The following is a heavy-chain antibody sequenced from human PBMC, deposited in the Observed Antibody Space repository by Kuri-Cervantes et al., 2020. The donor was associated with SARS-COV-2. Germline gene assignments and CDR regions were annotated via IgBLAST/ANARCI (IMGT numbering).Heavy chain of an antibody. V-gene: IGHV4-39*01. CDR1: GGSISSSSYY. J-gene: IGHJ2*01. Sequence: GSLRLSCTVSGGSISSSSYYWGWIRQPPGKGLEWIGSIYYSGSTYYNPSLKSRVTISVDTSKNQFSLKLSSVTAADTAVYYCASQGKYYYDSSGYPAVYWYFDLWGRGTRVTVSS. CDR3: ASQGKYYYDSSGYPAVYWYFDL. D-gene: IGHD3-22*01. CDR2: IYYSGST.